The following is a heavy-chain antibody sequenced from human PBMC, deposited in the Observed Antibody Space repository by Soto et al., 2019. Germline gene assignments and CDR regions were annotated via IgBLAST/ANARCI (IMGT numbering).Heavy chain of an antibody. Sequence: SETLSLTCTVSGGSISSSSYYWGWIRQPPGMGLEWIGSIYYSGSTYYNPSLKSRVTISVDTSKNQFSLKLSSVTAADTAVYYCARRGDYGDYYGMDVWGQGTTVTVSS. CDR1: GGSISSSSYY. J-gene: IGHJ6*02. CDR3: ARRGDYGDYYGMDV. CDR2: IYYSGST. V-gene: IGHV4-39*01. D-gene: IGHD4-17*01.